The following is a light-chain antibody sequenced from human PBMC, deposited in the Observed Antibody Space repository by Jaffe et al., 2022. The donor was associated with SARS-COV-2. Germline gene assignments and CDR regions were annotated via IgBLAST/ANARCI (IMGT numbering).Light chain of an antibody. CDR1: QDITKY. Sequence: DIQLTQSPSFLSASVGDRVTITCRASQDITKYLVWCQQKPGKAPKLLIYAASTLQSGVPSRFSGSGSGTQFTLTISSLQPEDFATYYCQQANSFPITFGQGTRLEIK. CDR3: QQANSFPIT. J-gene: IGKJ5*01. V-gene: IGKV1-9*01. CDR2: AAS.